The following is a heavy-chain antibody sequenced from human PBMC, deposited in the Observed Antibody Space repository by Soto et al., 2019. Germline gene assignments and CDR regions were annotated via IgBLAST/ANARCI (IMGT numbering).Heavy chain of an antibody. J-gene: IGHJ4*02. CDR1: GFTFSNAW. CDR3: TTLTVVDVHSDY. D-gene: IGHD2-8*02. V-gene: IGHV3-15*01. CDR2: VKSKTDGGAT. Sequence: EVQLVESGGGLVKPGGSLRLSCAASGFTFSNAWMNWVRQAPGKGLEWVGRVKSKTDGGATDYAAPVKGRFTISRDDSKNTLYLQMNSLKAADTAVYYCTTLTVVDVHSDYWGQGTLVVVSS.